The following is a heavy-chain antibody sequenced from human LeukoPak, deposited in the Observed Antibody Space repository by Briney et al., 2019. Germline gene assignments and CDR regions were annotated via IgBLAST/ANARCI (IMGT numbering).Heavy chain of an antibody. V-gene: IGHV3-7*01. D-gene: IGHD3-10*01. Sequence: PGGSLRLSCAASGFTFSSYAMSWVRQAPGKGLESVAIIAGDGGYRAYVDSVKGRLTISRDNAKSSLYLHMSSLTAEDTATYFCTFLVREPQHWGRGTLVTVSS. J-gene: IGHJ1*01. CDR1: GFTFSSYA. CDR3: TFLVREPQH. CDR2: IAGDGGYR.